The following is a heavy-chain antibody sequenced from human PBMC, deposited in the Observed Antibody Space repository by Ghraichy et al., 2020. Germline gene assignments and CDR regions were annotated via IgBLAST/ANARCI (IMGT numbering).Heavy chain of an antibody. CDR3: ARGKNGAFDI. CDR1: GFTFSDSG. CDR2: IRNDGTAT. D-gene: IGHD2-8*01. J-gene: IGHJ3*02. V-gene: IGHV3-74*01. Sequence: GESLNISCAASGFTFSDSGMHWVRQAPGKGLVWVAYIRNDGTATKYADSVQGRFTISRDNAMNTLSVQISSLRAEDTAVYYCARGKNGAFDIWGQGTMVTVSS.